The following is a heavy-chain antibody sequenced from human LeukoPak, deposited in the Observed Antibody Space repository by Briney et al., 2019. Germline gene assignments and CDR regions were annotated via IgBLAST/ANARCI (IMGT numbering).Heavy chain of an antibody. D-gene: IGHD2-15*01. V-gene: IGHV3-21*01. CDR2: IDPSSTYI. J-gene: IGHJ4*02. CDR3: ARDIGSGVFDY. Sequence: GGSLRLSCAASGFTFRRYSMNWVRQAPGKGLEWVSAIDPSSTYIYYADSVKGRFTISRDNAENSLYLQMNSLRVEDTAVYYCARDIGSGVFDYWGQGTLVTVSS. CDR1: GFTFRRYS.